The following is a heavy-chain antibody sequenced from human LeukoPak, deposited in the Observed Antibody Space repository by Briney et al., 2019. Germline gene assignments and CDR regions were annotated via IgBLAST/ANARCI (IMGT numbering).Heavy chain of an antibody. D-gene: IGHD3-9*01. J-gene: IGHJ4*02. CDR3: ARGGGSGLRYFDWLTL. Sequence: PGGSLRLSCAASGFTFSTYWMTWVRQAPGKGLEWVANIKQDGSEKYYVDSVKGRFTVSRDNAKNTLYLQMNSLRAEDTAVYYCARGGGSGLRYFDWLTLWGQGTLVTVSS. V-gene: IGHV3-7*01. CDR1: GFTFSTYW. CDR2: IKQDGSEK.